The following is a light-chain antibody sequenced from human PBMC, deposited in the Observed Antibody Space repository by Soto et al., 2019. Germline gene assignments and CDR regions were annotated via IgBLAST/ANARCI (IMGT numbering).Light chain of an antibody. J-gene: IGLJ1*01. CDR2: DNT. CDR1: TSNLGAGYD. Sequence: QSVLTQPASVSGAPGQTVSISCTGTTSNLGAGYDVHWYRHLPGTAPTLLISDNTNRPSGVPDRFSGSKSGTSASLAISGLQSEDEADYYCQSYDNSLRAYVFGPGTKVIVL. V-gene: IGLV1-40*01. CDR3: QSYDNSLRAYV.